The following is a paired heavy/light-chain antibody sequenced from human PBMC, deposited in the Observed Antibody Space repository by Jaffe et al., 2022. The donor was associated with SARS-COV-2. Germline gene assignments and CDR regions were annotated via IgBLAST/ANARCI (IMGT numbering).Heavy chain of an antibody. V-gene: IGHV2-5*02. J-gene: IGHJ3*02. Sequence: QITLKESGPTLVKPTQTLTLTCTFSGFSLSTSGVGVGWIRQPPGKALEWLALIYWDDDKRYSPSLKSRLTITKDTSKNQVVLTMTNMDPVDTATYYCAHAPIMITFGGVIVGGAFDIWGQGTMVTVSS. CDR3: AHAPIMITFGGVIVGGAFDI. D-gene: IGHD3-16*02. CDR2: IYWDDDK. CDR1: GFSLSTSGVG.
Light chain of an antibody. V-gene: IGLV2-23*02. J-gene: IGLJ2*01. Sequence: QSALTQPASVSGSPGQSITISCTGTSSDVGSYNLVSWYQQHPGKAPKLMIYEVSKRPSGVSNRFSGSKSGNTASLTISGLQAEDEADYYCCSYAGSSTYVVFGGGTKLTVL. CDR1: SSDVGSYNL. CDR2: EVS. CDR3: CSYAGSSTYVV.